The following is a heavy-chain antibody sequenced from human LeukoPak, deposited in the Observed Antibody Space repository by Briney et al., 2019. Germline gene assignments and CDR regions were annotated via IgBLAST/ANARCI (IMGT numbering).Heavy chain of an antibody. V-gene: IGHV3-7*01. J-gene: IGHJ5*02. CDR2: IKQDGSEK. D-gene: IGHD3-10*01. CDR3: ARDPVLLWFGELAFDP. Sequence: QPGGSLRLSCAASGFTFSSYWMSWVRQAPGKGLEWVANIKQDGSEKYYVDSVKGRFTISRDNAKNSLYLQMNSLRAEDTAVYYCARDPVLLWFGELAFDPWGQGTLVTVSS. CDR1: GFTFSSYW.